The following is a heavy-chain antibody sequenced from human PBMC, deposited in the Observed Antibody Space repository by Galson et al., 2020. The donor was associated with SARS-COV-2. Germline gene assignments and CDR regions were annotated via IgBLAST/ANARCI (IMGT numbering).Heavy chain of an antibody. Sequence: ASVKVSCKVSGYTLTELSMHWVRQAPGKGLEWMGGFDPEDGETIYAQKFQGRVTMTEDTYTDTAYMELSSLRSEDTAVYYCATVRYGSGSYYYYCYGMDGWGQGTTVTVSS. J-gene: IGHJ6*02. V-gene: IGHV1-24*01. CDR2: FDPEDGET. CDR1: GYTLTELS. D-gene: IGHD3-10*01. CDR3: ATVRYGSGSYYYYCYGMDG.